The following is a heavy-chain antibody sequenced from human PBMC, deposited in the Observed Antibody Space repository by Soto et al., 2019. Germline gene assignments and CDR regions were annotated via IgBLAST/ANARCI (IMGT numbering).Heavy chain of an antibody. CDR1: GFTFSSYA. J-gene: IGHJ4*02. D-gene: IGHD1-26*01. CDR3: AKDLFRPRVGATTRGFDY. V-gene: IGHV3-23*01. CDR2: ISGSGGST. Sequence: GGSLRLSCAASGFTFSSYAMSWVRQAPGKGLVWVSAISGSGGSTYYADSVKGRFTISRDNSKNTLYLQMNSLRAEDTAVYYCAKDLFRPRVGATTRGFDYWGQGTLVTVSS.